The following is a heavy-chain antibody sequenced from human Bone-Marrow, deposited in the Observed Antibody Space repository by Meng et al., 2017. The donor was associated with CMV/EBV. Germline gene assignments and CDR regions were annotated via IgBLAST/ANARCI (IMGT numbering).Heavy chain of an antibody. CDR1: GFTFSSYS. CDR2: ISSSSSYI. J-gene: IGHJ6*02. V-gene: IGHV3-21*01. CDR3: ARQKVPGYCSSTSCHDYYYYGMDV. D-gene: IGHD2-2*01. Sequence: GESLKISCAASGFTFSSYSMNWVRQAPGKGLEWVSSISSSSSYIYYADSVKGRFTISRDNAKNSLYLQMNSLRAEDTAVYYCARQKVPGYCSSTSCHDYYYYGMDVWGQGTTVTVSS.